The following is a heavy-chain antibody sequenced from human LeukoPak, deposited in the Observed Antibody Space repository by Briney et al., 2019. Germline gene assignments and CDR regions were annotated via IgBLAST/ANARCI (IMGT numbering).Heavy chain of an antibody. Sequence: GGSLRLSCAASGFTFSSYGMSWVRQAPGKGLEWVSAISGSGGSTYYADSVKGRFTISRDNSKNTLYLRMNSLRAEDTAVYYCAKHVSGYDDYYYYYMDVWGKGTTVTISS. CDR1: GFTFSSYG. J-gene: IGHJ6*03. CDR2: ISGSGGST. CDR3: AKHVSGYDDYYYYYMDV. D-gene: IGHD5-12*01. V-gene: IGHV3-23*01.